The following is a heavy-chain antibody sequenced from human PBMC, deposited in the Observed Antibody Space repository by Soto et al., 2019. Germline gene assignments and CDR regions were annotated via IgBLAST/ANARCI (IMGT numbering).Heavy chain of an antibody. Sequence: TLSLTCTVSGGSISSYYWSWIRQPPGKGLEWIGYIYYSGSTNYNPSLKSRVTISVDTSKNQFSLKLSSVTAADTAVYYCARHLDYYGGNYFDYWGQGTLVTVSS. CDR1: GGSISSYY. J-gene: IGHJ4*02. CDR2: IYYSGST. CDR3: ARHLDYYGGNYFDY. D-gene: IGHD4-17*01. V-gene: IGHV4-59*08.